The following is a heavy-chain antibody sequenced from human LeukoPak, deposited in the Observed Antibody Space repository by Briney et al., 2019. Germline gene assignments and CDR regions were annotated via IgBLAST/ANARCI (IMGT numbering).Heavy chain of an antibody. CDR1: GGSISSGYY. Sequence: SETLSLTCTVSGGSISSGYYWGWIRLFPGKGLEWIGSVYHSGSTYYNPSLKSRVTISVDTSKNQFSLRLSSVIAADTAVYYCASSSGWLGAFDIWGQGTMVTVSS. V-gene: IGHV4-38-2*02. CDR2: VYHSGST. D-gene: IGHD6-19*01. J-gene: IGHJ3*02. CDR3: ASSSGWLGAFDI.